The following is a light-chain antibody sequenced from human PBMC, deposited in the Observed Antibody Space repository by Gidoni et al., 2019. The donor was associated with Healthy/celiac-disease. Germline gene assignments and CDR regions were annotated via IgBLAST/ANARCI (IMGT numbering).Light chain of an antibody. CDR3: QQYGSSPRT. J-gene: IGKJ1*01. CDR2: GAS. CDR1: QSVNNNY. V-gene: IGKV3-20*01. Sequence: EIVLTQSPGTLSLSAGERATPSCRASQSVNNNYVAWYQQKLGQAPRLLIYGASSRATGIPDRFSGSGSGTDFTLTISRLEPEDFAVYYCQQYGSSPRTFGQGSRVEIK.